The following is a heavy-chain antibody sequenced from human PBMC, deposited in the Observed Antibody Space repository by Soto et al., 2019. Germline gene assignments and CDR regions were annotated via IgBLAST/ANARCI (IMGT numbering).Heavy chain of an antibody. CDR1: GGSFSGYY. Sequence: QVQLQQWGAGLLKPSETLSLTCAVYGGSFSGYYWSWIRQPPGKGLEWIGEINHSGSTNYNPSLKSRVTISVDTSKNQFSLKLSSVTAADTAVYYRARGAILRWFDPWGQGTLVTVSS. D-gene: IGHD3-3*01. V-gene: IGHV4-34*01. CDR2: INHSGST. J-gene: IGHJ5*02. CDR3: ARGAILRWFDP.